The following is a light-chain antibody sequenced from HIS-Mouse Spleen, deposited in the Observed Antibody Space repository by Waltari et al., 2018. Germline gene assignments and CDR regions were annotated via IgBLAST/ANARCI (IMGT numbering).Light chain of an antibody. J-gene: IGKJ4*01. V-gene: IGKV1-5*03. CDR2: KAS. CDR3: QQYNSYLT. CDR1: QSISSW. Sequence: DIQMTQSPSTLSASVGDRFTITCRASQSISSWLAWYQQKPGKAPKLLISKASSLESGVPSRFSGSGSGTEFTLTISSLQPDDFATYYCQQYNSYLTFGGGTKVEIK.